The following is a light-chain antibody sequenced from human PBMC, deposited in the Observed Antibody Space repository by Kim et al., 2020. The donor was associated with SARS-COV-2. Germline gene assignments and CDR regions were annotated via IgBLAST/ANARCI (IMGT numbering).Light chain of an antibody. V-gene: IGKV4-1*01. CDR1: QSVLHSSNNKNY. CDR3: HQYYTTPIT. Sequence: ATINCNSSQSVLHSSNNKNYLAWYQQKPRQPPKLLIYWASTRESGVPDRFSGSGSGTDFTLTISSLQAEDVAVYYCHQYYTTPITFGQGTRLEIK. CDR2: WAS. J-gene: IGKJ5*01.